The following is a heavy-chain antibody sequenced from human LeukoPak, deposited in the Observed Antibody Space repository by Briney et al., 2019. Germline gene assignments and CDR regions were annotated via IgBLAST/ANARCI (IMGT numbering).Heavy chain of an antibody. CDR2: IIPIFGTA. Sequence: SVKVSCKASGGTFSSYAISWVRQAPGQGLEGMGRIIPIFGTANYAQKFQGRVTITTDESTSTAYMELSSLRSEDTAVYYCARMPLPAGTIEDYWGQGTLVTVSS. J-gene: IGHJ4*02. CDR3: ARMPLPAGTIEDY. V-gene: IGHV1-69*05. CDR1: GGTFSSYA. D-gene: IGHD6-13*01.